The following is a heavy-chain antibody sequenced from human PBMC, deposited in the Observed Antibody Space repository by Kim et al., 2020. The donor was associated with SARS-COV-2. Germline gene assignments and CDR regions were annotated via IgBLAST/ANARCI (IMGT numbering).Heavy chain of an antibody. CDR3: ARAPYSSSPDY. D-gene: IGHD6-6*01. CDR2: T. Sequence: TSYADSVKGRFTISRDYAKNTLYLQMNSLRAEDTAVYYCARAPYSSSPDYWGQGTLVTVSS. V-gene: IGHV3-74*01. J-gene: IGHJ4*02.